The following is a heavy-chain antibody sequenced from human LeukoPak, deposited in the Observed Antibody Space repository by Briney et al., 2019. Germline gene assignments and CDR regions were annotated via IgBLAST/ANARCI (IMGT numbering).Heavy chain of an antibody. J-gene: IGHJ3*02. CDR1: GYTFTGYY. Sequence: GASVKVSCKASGYTFTGYYMHWVRQAPGQGLEWMGWINPNSGGTNYAQKFQGRVTMTRDTSISTAYMELSRLRSDDTAVYYCARRWFGELSGAFDIWGQGTMVTVSS. V-gene: IGHV1-2*02. CDR3: ARRWFGELSGAFDI. D-gene: IGHD3-10*01. CDR2: INPNSGGT.